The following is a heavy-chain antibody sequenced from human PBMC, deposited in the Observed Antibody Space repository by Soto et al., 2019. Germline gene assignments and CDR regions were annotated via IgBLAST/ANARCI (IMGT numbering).Heavy chain of an antibody. CDR2: IIPIFGTA. V-gene: IGHV1-69*13. Sequence: SVKVSCKASGGTFSSYAISWVRQAPGQGLEWVGGIIPIFGTANYAQKFQGRVTITADESTSTAYMELSSLRSEDTAVYYCARDSRHKNYYDSSAPDDWGQGTLVTVSS. J-gene: IGHJ4*02. CDR3: ARDSRHKNYYDSSAPDD. D-gene: IGHD3-22*01. CDR1: GGTFSSYA.